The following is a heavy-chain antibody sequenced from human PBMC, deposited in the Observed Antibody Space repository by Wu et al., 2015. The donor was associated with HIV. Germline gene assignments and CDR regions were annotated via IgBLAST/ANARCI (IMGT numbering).Heavy chain of an antibody. CDR1: GYIFTTYG. V-gene: IGHV1-18*01. CDR2: ISTYNGDT. CDR3: ARQRAYTSGWYIFDY. D-gene: IGHD6-19*01. Sequence: QVQLVQSGGEVKKPGASVKVSCKASGYIFTTYGISWVRQAPGQGLEWMGWISTYNGDTYYAQNVQGRVTMTSDTSTRTAYMELRSLRSDDTAVYYCARQRAYTSGWYIFDYWGQGTLVTVSS. J-gene: IGHJ4*02.